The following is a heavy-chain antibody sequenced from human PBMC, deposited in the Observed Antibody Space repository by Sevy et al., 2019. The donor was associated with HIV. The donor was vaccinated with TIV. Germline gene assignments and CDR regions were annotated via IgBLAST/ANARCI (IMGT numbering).Heavy chain of an antibody. CDR1: GFTFSPYW. CDR3: ASGVGLDC. D-gene: IGHD1-26*01. J-gene: IGHJ4*02. Sequence: GGSLRLSCAASGFTFSPYWMTWVRQAPGKGLEWVANIRPDGSDKYYVHSVKGRFTISRDNAKNSLYLQMNSLRADDTAMYYCASGVGLDCWGQGAPVTVSS. V-gene: IGHV3-7*01. CDR2: IRPDGSDK.